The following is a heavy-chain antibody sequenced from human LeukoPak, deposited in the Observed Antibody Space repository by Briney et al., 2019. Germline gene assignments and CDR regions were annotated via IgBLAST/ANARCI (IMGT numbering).Heavy chain of an antibody. D-gene: IGHD3-22*01. J-gene: IGHJ4*02. CDR1: GYTFTSYY. Sequence: ASVKASCKASGYTFTSYYMHWVRQAPGQGLEWMGIINPSGGSTSYAQKFQGRVTMTRDTSTSTVYMELSSLRSEDTAVYYCARRAVRYDSSGYYSIIDYWGQGTLVTVSS. V-gene: IGHV1-46*01. CDR3: ARRAVRYDSSGYYSIIDY. CDR2: INPSGGST.